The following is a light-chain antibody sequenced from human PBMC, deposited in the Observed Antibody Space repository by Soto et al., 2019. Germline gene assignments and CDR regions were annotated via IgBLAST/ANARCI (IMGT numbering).Light chain of an antibody. CDR2: ATA. CDR1: QSVSSAF. V-gene: IGKV3-20*01. Sequence: IVLTQSPGTLSLSPGERATLSCRASQSVSSAFFAWYQKKPGQPLRLLIYATASRATVIPDRFSGSGSATDFTLTISRLEPEDFAVYYCQQYGDSPPTFGRGTKVEIK. J-gene: IGKJ2*01. CDR3: QQYGDSPPT.